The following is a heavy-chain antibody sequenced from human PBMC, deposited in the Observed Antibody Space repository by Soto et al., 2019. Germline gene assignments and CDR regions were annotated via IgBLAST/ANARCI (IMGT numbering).Heavy chain of an antibody. CDR3: AGGTDGKKVAY. CDR2: FFYTGST. CDR1: GGSVSSEHYY. D-gene: IGHD5-12*01. J-gene: IGHJ4*02. V-gene: IGHV4-61*03. Sequence: QVQLQESGPGLVKSSETLSLTCTVSGGSVSSEHYYWNWIRQAPGKGLEWIGYFFYTGSTNYNPSLEGRLTMSVDMSNNHFALKLSSVTAADTAVYYCAGGTDGKKVAYWGQGTLVTVSS.